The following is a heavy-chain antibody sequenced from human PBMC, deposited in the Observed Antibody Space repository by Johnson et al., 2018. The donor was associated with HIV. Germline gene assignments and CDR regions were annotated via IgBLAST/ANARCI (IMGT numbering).Heavy chain of an antibody. D-gene: IGHD5-12*01. Sequence: VQLVESGGGVVQPGRSLRLSCAASEFTFSSYAFHLVRQAPGKGLEWVALISSDGSGKYYADSVKGRSTISRDNSKNTLYLQMHSLTPEDTAVYYCARGAVSGYVSVDAFHIWGQGTLVTVSS. V-gene: IGHV3-30*04. J-gene: IGHJ3*02. CDR3: ARGAVSGYVSVDAFHI. CDR1: EFTFSSYA. CDR2: ISSDGSGK.